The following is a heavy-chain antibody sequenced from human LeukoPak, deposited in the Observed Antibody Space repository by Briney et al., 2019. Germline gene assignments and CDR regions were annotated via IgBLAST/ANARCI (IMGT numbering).Heavy chain of an antibody. CDR3: ARVGGYSYGPNPNYYDSNNDYGMDV. J-gene: IGHJ6*02. CDR1: GFTFSSYA. CDR2: ISGSGGST. Sequence: PGVSLRLSCAASGFTFSSYAMSWVRQAPGKGLEWVSAISGSGGSTYYADSVKGRFTISRDNSKNTLYLQMNSLRAEDTAVYYCARVGGYSYGPNPNYYDSNNDYGMDVWGQGTTVTVSS. D-gene: IGHD5-18*01. V-gene: IGHV3-23*01.